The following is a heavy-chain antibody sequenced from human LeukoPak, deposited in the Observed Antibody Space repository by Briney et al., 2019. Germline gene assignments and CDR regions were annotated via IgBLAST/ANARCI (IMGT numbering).Heavy chain of an antibody. CDR1: GFTFSNYA. CDR2: MSGSGGSI. CDR3: ARDRDYYDSSGDPPNWFDP. D-gene: IGHD3-22*01. J-gene: IGHJ5*02. V-gene: IGHV3-23*01. Sequence: PGGSLRLSCAASGFTFSNYAMTWVRQAPGKGLEWVSAMSGSGGSIHYADSVKGRFTISRDNAKNSLYLQMNSLRAEDTAVYYCARDRDYYDSSGDPPNWFDPWGQGTLVTVSS.